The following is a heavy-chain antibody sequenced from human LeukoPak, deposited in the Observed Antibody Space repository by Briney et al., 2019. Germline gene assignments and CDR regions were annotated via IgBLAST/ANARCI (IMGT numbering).Heavy chain of an antibody. D-gene: IGHD3-10*01. CDR3: ARSPGEVVNPEYAFDI. J-gene: IGHJ3*02. CDR1: GLTFSSYA. Sequence: GGSLRLSCAASGLTFSSYAMHWVRQAPGKGLEYVSAISSNGGSTYYANSVKGRFIISRDNSKNTLYLQMGSLRAEDMAVYYCARSPGEVVNPEYAFDIWGQGTMVTVSS. V-gene: IGHV3-64*01. CDR2: ISSNGGST.